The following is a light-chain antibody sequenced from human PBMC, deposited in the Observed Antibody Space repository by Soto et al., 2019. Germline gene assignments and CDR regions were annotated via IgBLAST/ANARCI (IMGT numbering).Light chain of an antibody. CDR2: EVS. CDR1: SSDVGGYNY. CDR3: SSYTSSSTSNYV. V-gene: IGLV2-8*01. J-gene: IGLJ1*01. Sequence: QSALTQPPSASGSPGQSVTISCTGTSSDVGGYNYVSWYQQHPGKAPKLMIYEVSKRPSGVPDRFSGSKSGNTASLTVSGLQAEDEADYYCSSYTSSSTSNYVFGTGTKVTVL.